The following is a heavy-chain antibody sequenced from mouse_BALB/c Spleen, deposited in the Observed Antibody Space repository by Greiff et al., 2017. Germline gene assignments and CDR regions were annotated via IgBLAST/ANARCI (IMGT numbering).Heavy chain of an antibody. J-gene: IGHJ4*01. D-gene: IGHD2-1*01. V-gene: IGHV1S137*01. CDR2: ISTYYGDA. CDR1: GYTFTDYA. CDR3: ARGGVYGNYDAMDY. Sequence: VQLQQSGAELVRPGVSVKISCKGSGYTFTDYAMHWVKQSHAKSLEWIGVISTYYGDASYNQKFKGKATMTVDKSSSTAYMELSSLTSEDSAVYYCARGGVYGNYDAMDYWGQGTSVTVSS.